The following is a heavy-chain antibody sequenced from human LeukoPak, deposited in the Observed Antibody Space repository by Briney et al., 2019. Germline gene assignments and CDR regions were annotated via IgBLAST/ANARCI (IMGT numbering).Heavy chain of an antibody. J-gene: IGHJ3*02. CDR1: GGTFSSYA. CDR2: IIPIFGTA. Sequence: ASVKVSCKASGGTFSSYAISWVRQAPGQGLEWMGGIIPIFGTANYAQKFQGRVTITADESTSTAYMELSSLRSEDTAVYYCARADVELRVKYAFDIWGQGTMVTVSS. D-gene: IGHD1-7*01. CDR3: ARADVELRVKYAFDI. V-gene: IGHV1-69*13.